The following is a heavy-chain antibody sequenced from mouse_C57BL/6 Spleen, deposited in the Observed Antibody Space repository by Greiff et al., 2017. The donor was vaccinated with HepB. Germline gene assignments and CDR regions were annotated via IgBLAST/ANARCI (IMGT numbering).Heavy chain of an antibody. CDR3: ARGDYYGSLDY. V-gene: IGHV5-17*01. CDR2: ISSGSSTI. Sequence: DVHLVESGGGLVKPGGSLKLSCAASGFTFSDYGMHWVRQAPEKGLEWVAYISSGSSTIYYADTVKGRFTISRDNAKNTLFLQMTSLRSEDTAMYYCARGDYYGSLDYWGQGTSVTVSS. D-gene: IGHD1-1*01. J-gene: IGHJ4*01. CDR1: GFTFSDYG.